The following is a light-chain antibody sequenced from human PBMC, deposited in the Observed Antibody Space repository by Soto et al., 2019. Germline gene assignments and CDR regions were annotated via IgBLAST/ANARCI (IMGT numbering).Light chain of an antibody. V-gene: IGKV1-9*01. CDR2: DSS. Sequence: DIQLTQSPSFLSASVEDRVTISCRASYDISSSLAWYQQEPGKPPKLLIYDSSTLQTGVPSRFTGSGSGRTFTLTISGLQLGDFATYFCQQLSHYQYTFGQGTKLEI. CDR3: QQLSHYQYT. CDR1: YDISSS. J-gene: IGKJ2*01.